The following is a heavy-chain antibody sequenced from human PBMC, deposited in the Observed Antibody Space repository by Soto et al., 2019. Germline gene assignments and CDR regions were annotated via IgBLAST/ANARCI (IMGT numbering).Heavy chain of an antibody. CDR3: ARVRGQLLYDYYYGMDV. V-gene: IGHV5-51*01. CDR1: GYSFTSYW. Sequence: GESLKISCKGSGYSFTSYWIGWVRQMPGKGLEWMGIIYPGDSDTRYSPSFQGQVTISADKSISTAYLQWSSLKASDTAMYYCARVRGQLLYDYYYGMDVWGQGTTVTVSS. CDR2: IYPGDSDT. D-gene: IGHD2-2*01. J-gene: IGHJ6*02.